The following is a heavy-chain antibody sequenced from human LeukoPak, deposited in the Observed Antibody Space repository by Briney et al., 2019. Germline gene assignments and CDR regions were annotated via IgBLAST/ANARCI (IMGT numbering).Heavy chain of an antibody. V-gene: IGHV3-66*01. D-gene: IGHD1-26*01. Sequence: GGSLRLSCAASGFTVSSNYMSWVRQAPGKGLEWVSVIYSGGSTYYADSVKGRFTISRDNSKNTLYLQMNSLRAEDTAVYYCARWRELLGSDYWGQGTLVTVSS. CDR2: IYSGGST. CDR3: ARWRELLGSDY. CDR1: GFTVSSNY. J-gene: IGHJ4*02.